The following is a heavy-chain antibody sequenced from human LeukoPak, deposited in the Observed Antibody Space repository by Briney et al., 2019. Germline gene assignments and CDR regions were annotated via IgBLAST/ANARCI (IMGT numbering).Heavy chain of an antibody. V-gene: IGHV5-51*01. CDR2: IYPGDSDT. J-gene: IGHJ6*02. D-gene: IGHD1-1*01. CDR3: ARQGYSDYGMDV. Sequence: GESLKISCKGSGYIFTNSWIAWVRQMPVKGLECMGIIYPGDSDTRYSPSFQGQVTISADKSISTAYLQWSSLKASDTAMYYCARQGYSDYGMDVWGQGTTVTVSS. CDR1: GYIFTNSW.